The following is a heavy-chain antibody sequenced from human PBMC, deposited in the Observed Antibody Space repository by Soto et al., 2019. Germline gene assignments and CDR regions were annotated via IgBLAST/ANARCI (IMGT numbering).Heavy chain of an antibody. J-gene: IGHJ6*04. CDR1: GFTFSSYA. CDR3: AKDRGYDFWSGYLDV. V-gene: IGHV3-23*01. D-gene: IGHD3-3*01. CDR2: ISGSGGST. Sequence: PGGSLRLSCAASGFTFSSYAMSWVRQAPGKGLEWVSAISGSGGSTYYADSVKGRFTISRDNSKNTLYLQMNSLRAEDTAVYYCAKDRGYDFWSGYLDVWGKGTTVTVSS.